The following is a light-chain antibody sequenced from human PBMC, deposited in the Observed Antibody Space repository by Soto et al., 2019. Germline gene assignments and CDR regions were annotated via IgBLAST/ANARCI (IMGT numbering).Light chain of an antibody. CDR1: SSDAGGYNY. J-gene: IGLJ1*01. CDR2: EVN. V-gene: IGLV2-14*01. CDR3: SSYTSSNTLV. Sequence: QSVLTQPASVSGSPGQSITISCTGTSSDAGGYNYVSWYQQHPGKAPKLMISEVNNRPSGVSNRFSGSKSGNTASLTISGLQAEDEADYYCSSYTSSNTLVFGAGTKVTVL.